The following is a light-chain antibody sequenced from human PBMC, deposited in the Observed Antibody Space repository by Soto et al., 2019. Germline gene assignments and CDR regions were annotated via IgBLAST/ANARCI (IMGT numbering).Light chain of an antibody. V-gene: IGKV3-11*01. Sequence: DIVLTQSPVTLSLSPGDRATLSCRASETVSSYLLWYQQKPGQDPRLLIYDASERATGIPARFSGSGSETDFTLTISRLETEDFGVYYCLHRMNWPLTFGQGTKVDI. CDR2: DAS. J-gene: IGKJ1*01. CDR1: ETVSSY. CDR3: LHRMNWPLT.